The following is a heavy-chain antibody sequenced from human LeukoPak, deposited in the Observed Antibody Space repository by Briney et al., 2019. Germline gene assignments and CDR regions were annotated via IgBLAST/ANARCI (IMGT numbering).Heavy chain of an antibody. D-gene: IGHD3-3*01. CDR1: GGSISSYY. V-gene: IGHV4-34*01. Sequence: SEALSLTCTVSGGSISSYYWSWIRQPPGKGLEWIGEINHSGSTNYNPSLKSRVTISVDTSKNQFSLKLSSVTAADTAVYYCARLRANYDFWSGYAFDIWGQGTMVTVSS. CDR2: INHSGST. CDR3: ARLRANYDFWSGYAFDI. J-gene: IGHJ3*02.